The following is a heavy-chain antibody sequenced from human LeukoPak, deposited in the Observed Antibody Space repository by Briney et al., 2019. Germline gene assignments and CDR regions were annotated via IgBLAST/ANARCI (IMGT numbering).Heavy chain of an antibody. Sequence: SVTVSCKASGGTFSSYAISWVRQAPGQGLEWMGGIIPIFGTANYAQKFQGRVTITADESTSTAYMELSSLRSEDTAVYYCARDRGRITIFGVVPNWFDPWGQGTLVTVSS. CDR2: IIPIFGTA. J-gene: IGHJ5*02. D-gene: IGHD3-3*01. CDR3: ARDRGRITIFGVVPNWFDP. CDR1: GGTFSSYA. V-gene: IGHV1-69*13.